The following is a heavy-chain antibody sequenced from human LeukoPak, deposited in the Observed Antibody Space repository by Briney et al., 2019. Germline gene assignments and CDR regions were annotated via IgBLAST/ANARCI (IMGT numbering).Heavy chain of an antibody. V-gene: IGHV3-73*01. D-gene: IGHD4-17*01. CDR1: GFTFSGPA. Sequence: GGSLRLSCAASGFTFSGPAMHWVRQASGKGLEWVGRIRSKANSYATAYAASVKGRFTISRDDSKNTAYLQMNSPKTEDTAVYYCTRHTDYGDYVRYFDLWGRGTLVTVSS. CDR2: IRSKANSYAT. J-gene: IGHJ2*01. CDR3: TRHTDYGDYVRYFDL.